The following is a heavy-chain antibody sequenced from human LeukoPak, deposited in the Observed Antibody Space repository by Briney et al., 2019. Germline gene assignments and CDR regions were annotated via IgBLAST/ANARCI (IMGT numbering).Heavy chain of an antibody. CDR3: AAIAAAGDNFDY. Sequence: ASVKVSCKASGYTFTGYYMHWVRQAPGQGLEWMGRINPNSGGTNYAQKFQGRVTMTRDTSISTAYMELSRQRSDDTAVYYCAAIAAAGDNFDYWGQGTLVTVSS. D-gene: IGHD6-13*01. CDR2: INPNSGGT. J-gene: IGHJ4*02. CDR1: GYTFTGYY. V-gene: IGHV1-2*06.